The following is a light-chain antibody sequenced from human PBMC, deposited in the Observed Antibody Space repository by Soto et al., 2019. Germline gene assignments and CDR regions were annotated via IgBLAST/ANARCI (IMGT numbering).Light chain of an antibody. CDR1: QSVGSNH. V-gene: IGKV3-20*01. CDR3: QQYGNSPIT. CDR2: GGS. J-gene: IGKJ1*01. Sequence: IVLTQSPGTLYLSPGERATLSCRASQSVGSNHLAWYQQKPGQAPRLLIYGGSSRATGIPVRFSGSGSETDFTLTISRLEPEDFAVYYCQQYGNSPITFGQGTKVDI.